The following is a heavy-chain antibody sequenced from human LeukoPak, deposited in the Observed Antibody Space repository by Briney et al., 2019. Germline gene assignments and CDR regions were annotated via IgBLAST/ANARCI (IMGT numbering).Heavy chain of an antibody. CDR2: IRSKANSYAT. V-gene: IGHV3-73*01. CDR1: GFTFSSSA. J-gene: IGHJ6*03. D-gene: IGHD6-6*01. CDR3: TSPIEYSSSSGGYSGDDNYYYYMDV. Sequence: GGSLRLSCAASGFTFSSSAMHWVRQASGKGLEWVGRIRSKANSYATAYAASVKGRFTISRDDSKNTAYLQMNSLKTEDTAVYYCTSPIEYSSSSGGYSGDDNYYYYMDVWGKGTTVTVSS.